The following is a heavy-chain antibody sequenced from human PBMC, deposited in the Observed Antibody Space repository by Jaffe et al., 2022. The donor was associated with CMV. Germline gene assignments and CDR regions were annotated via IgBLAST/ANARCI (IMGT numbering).Heavy chain of an antibody. J-gene: IGHJ5*02. CDR3: ARVAYDFWSGSTNYFDP. CDR2: IYNSGTT. D-gene: IGHD3-3*01. Sequence: QVQLQESGPGLVKPSETLSLTCTVSGDSISRYYWTWIRQPPGKGLDWVGYIYNSGTTNYNPSLRGRVTISLDTSKNQFSLRLTSVTAADTAMYYCARVAYDFWSGSTNYFDPWGQGTLVTVSS. CDR1: GDSISRYY. V-gene: IGHV4-59*01.